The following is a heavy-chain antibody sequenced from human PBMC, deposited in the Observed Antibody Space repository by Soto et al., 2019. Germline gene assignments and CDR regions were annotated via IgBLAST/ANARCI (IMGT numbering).Heavy chain of an antibody. CDR3: ARDYGGTTPVFDS. J-gene: IGHJ4*02. CDR2: INAGNGNT. Sequence: XSVKGSWKASVYTFTSYAMHWVRQAPGQRLEWMGWINAGNGNTKDSQKFQGRVTITRDTSASTAYMELSSLRSEDTAVYYCARDYGGTTPVFDSWGQGTLVTVSS. V-gene: IGHV1-3*01. D-gene: IGHD1-1*01. CDR1: VYTFTSYA.